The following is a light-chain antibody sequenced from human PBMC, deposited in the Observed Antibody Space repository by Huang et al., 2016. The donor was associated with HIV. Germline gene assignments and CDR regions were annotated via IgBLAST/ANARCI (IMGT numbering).Light chain of an antibody. CDR3: QQTYIIPIT. CDR2: AAS. V-gene: IGKV1-39*01. CDR1: QRISSY. Sequence: DIQMTQPPFSLSASVGDRVTITCRASQRISSYLIWYQQKPGKAPKILIYAASTLQSGIPSRFSGSGAGTDFTLTITSLQPEDFATYYCQQTYIIPITFGQGTKLEIK. J-gene: IGKJ2*01.